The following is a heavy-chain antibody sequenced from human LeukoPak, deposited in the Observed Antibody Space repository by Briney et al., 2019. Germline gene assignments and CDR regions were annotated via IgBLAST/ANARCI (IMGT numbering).Heavy chain of an antibody. D-gene: IGHD3-22*01. CDR2: IYYSGST. Sequence: SETLSLTCTVSGGSISSSSYYWGWIRQPPGKGLEWIGSIYYSGSTYYNPSLKSRVTISVDTSKNQFSLKLSSVTAAGTAVYYCARRHDEYYYDSSGFDYWGQGTLVTVSS. CDR3: ARRHDEYYYDSSGFDY. CDR1: GGSISSSSYY. J-gene: IGHJ4*02. V-gene: IGHV4-39*01.